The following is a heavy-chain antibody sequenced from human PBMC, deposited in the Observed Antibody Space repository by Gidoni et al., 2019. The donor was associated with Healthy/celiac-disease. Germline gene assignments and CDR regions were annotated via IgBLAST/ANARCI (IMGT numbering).Heavy chain of an antibody. CDR3: AITGTTWSWFDP. D-gene: IGHD1-7*01. CDR2: IYSGGST. CDR1: GFTVSSNY. Sequence: EVQLVESGGGLIQPGGSLRLSCAPSGFTVSSNYMSLVRQAPGKGLEWVSVIYSGGSTYYADSVKGRFTISRDNSKNTLYLQMNSLRAEDTAVYYCAITGTTWSWFDPWGQGTLVTVSS. J-gene: IGHJ5*02. V-gene: IGHV3-53*01.